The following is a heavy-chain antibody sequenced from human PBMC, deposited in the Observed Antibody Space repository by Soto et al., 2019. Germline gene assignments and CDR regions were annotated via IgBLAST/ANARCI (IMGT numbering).Heavy chain of an antibody. Sequence: SETLSHTCAFSGGSIISGGYSWSWIRQPPGKGLEWIGYIYYSGTTYYNPSLKSRVTMSVDTSKNQFSLKLTSVTAVDTAVYYCHKYSGPLIMPAALGPGTLVTVSS. CDR3: HKYSGPLIMPAA. D-gene: IGHD1-26*01. V-gene: IGHV4-30-2*01. CDR1: GGSIISGGYS. CDR2: IYYSGTT. J-gene: IGHJ5*02.